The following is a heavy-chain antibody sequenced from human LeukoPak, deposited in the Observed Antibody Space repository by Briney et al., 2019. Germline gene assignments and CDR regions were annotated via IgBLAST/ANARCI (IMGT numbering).Heavy chain of an antibody. V-gene: IGHV4-61*02. Sequence: PSETLSLTCTVSGGSISSGSYYWSWIRQPAGKGLEWIGRIYMSGSTNYNPSRKSRFTISVDISKNQFSLRLTSVTAADTAVYYCARVATYYGFSCGMDVWGQGTTVTVSS. CDR1: GGSISSGSYY. CDR2: IYMSGST. CDR3: ARVATYYGFSCGMDV. J-gene: IGHJ6*02. D-gene: IGHD3/OR15-3a*01.